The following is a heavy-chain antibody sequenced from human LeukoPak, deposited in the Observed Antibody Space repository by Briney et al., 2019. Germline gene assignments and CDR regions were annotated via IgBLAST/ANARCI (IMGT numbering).Heavy chain of an antibody. J-gene: IGHJ3*02. CDR2: ISGSGSYI. CDR1: GFTFRTYT. Sequence: GESLRLSCAASGFTFRTYTMNWVRQAPGKGLEWVSSISGSGSYIYYADSLKGRFTISRDNAKNSVYLQMDGLRAEDTAVYYCTRSQIWGQGTMVTVSS. CDR3: TRSQI. V-gene: IGHV3-21*03.